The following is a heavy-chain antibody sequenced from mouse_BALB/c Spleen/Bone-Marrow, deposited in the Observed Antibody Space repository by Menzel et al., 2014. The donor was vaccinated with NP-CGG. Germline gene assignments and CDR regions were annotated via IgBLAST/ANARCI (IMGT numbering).Heavy chain of an antibody. CDR3: ARCLTGTSALDF. CDR1: GYAFXNYL. D-gene: IGHD4-1*01. Sequence: QVQLQQSGAELVRPGTSVKVSCKASGYAFXNYLIDWVKQRPGQGLEWIGVINPGSGGTNYNEKFRGKATLTADKSSSTAYMQLSSLTSDDSAVYFCARCLTGTSALDFWGQGTSVTVSS. V-gene: IGHV1-54*01. J-gene: IGHJ4*01. CDR2: INPGSGGT.